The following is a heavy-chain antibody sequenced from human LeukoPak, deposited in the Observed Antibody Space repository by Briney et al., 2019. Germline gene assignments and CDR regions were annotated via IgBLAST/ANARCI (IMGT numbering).Heavy chain of an antibody. Sequence: GGSLRLSCAASGFTFSSYSMNWVRQAPGKGLEWVSSISSSSSYIYYADSVKGRFTISRDNAKNSLYLQMNSLRAEDTAVYYCARHPIYYYDSSGYPDYFDYWGQGTLVTVSS. D-gene: IGHD3-22*01. J-gene: IGHJ4*02. CDR2: ISSSSSYI. CDR1: GFTFSSYS. CDR3: ARHPIYYYDSSGYPDYFDY. V-gene: IGHV3-21*01.